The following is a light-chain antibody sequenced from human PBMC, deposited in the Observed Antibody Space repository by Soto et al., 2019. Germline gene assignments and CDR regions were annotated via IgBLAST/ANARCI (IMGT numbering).Light chain of an antibody. CDR3: SSYTGSNTPVV. J-gene: IGLJ2*01. CDR2: DVS. CDR1: SSDVGGYNY. Sequence: QSALTQPASVSGSPGQSITISCTGTSSDVGGYNYVSWYQQHPGKDPNLIIFDVSNRPSGVSNRFSGSKSGNSASLTIYGLQAEDEADYYCSSYTGSNTPVVFGGGTKLTVL. V-gene: IGLV2-14*01.